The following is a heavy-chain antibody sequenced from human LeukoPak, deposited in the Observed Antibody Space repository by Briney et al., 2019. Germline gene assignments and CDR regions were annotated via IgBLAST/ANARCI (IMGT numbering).Heavy chain of an antibody. V-gene: IGHV1-18*01. CDR2: ISAYNGNT. D-gene: IGHD5-24*01. CDR1: GYTXTSYG. J-gene: IGHJ4*02. Sequence: ASVMVSCKASGYTXTSYGITWVRQAPGQGLEWMGWISAYNGNTNYAQKLQGRVTMTTDTSTSTAYMELRSLRSDDTAVYYCARDTDGYKADYWGRGTLVTVSS. CDR3: ARDTDGYKADY.